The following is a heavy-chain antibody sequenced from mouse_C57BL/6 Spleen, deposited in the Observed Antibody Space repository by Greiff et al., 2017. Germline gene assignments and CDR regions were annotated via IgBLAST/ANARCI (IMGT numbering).Heavy chain of an antibody. CDR2: ISSGSSTI. CDR3: ARSPYYYGSSSYFDY. CDR1: GFTFSDYG. Sequence: DVQLQESGGGLVKPGGSLKLSCAASGFTFSDYGMHWVRQAPEKGLEWVAYISSGSSTIYYADKVKGRFTISRDNAKNTLFLQMTSLRSEDTAMYYCARSPYYYGSSSYFDYWGQGTTLTVSS. J-gene: IGHJ2*01. D-gene: IGHD1-1*01. V-gene: IGHV5-17*01.